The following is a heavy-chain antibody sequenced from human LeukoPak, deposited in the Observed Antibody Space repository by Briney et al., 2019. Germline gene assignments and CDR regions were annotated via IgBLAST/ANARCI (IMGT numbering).Heavy chain of an antibody. CDR3: AKVSGFKITFGGVID. CDR1: GFMFSSYV. V-gene: IGHV3-23*01. Sequence: PGGSLRLSCAASGFMFSSYVMSWVRQPPGKGLEWVSGISGSGGSAYYADSVKGRFTISRDNSKRTLYLQMNSLRAEDTAVFYCAKVSGFKITFGGVIDWGQGTPVTVSS. CDR2: ISGSGGSA. D-gene: IGHD3-16*02. J-gene: IGHJ4*02.